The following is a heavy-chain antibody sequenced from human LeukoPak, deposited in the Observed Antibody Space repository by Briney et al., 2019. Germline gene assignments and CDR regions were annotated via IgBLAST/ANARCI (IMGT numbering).Heavy chain of an antibody. CDR3: ARDAHYAFDM. J-gene: IGHJ3*02. Sequence: GGSLRLSCAASGFTVSSNYMSWVRQAPGKGLEWVANVKQDGSQKYYVDSVRGRFTISRDNAKNSLYLQMNSLRAEDTAVYYCARDAHYAFDMWGQGTMVTVSS. V-gene: IGHV3-7*03. CDR2: VKQDGSQK. CDR1: GFTVSSNY.